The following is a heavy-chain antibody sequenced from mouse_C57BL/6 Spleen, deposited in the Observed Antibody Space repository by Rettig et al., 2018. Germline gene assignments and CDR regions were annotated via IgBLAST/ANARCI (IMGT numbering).Heavy chain of an antibody. J-gene: IGHJ4*01. CDR3: ARGSYFYAMDY. CDR2: ISNGGGST. V-gene: IGHV5-12*01. D-gene: IGHD1-1*02. CDR1: GFTFSDYY. Sequence: EVKLVESGGGLVQPGGSLKLSCAASGFTFSDYYMYWVRQTPEKRLEWVAYISNGGGSTYYPDTVKGRFTISRDNAKNTLYLQMSRLKSEDTAMYYCARGSYFYAMDYWGQGTSVTVSS.